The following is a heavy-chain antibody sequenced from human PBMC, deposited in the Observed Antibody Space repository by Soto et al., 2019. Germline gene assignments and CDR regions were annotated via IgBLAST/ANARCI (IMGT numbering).Heavy chain of an antibody. J-gene: IGHJ6*02. D-gene: IGHD3-16*01. Sequence: QVQLVQSGDELRKPGSSVKVSCKACGYIFVNYGIAWVRQAPGQGLEWMGWISPYSGNTTYARKFQERPTTTTDTSTTTAYMDLGSLTSDDTAVYYCEMVDNYVTPTPQDVWGQGTTVTVSS. CDR1: GYIFVNYG. CDR3: EMVDNYVTPTPQDV. V-gene: IGHV1-18*01. CDR2: ISPYSGNT.